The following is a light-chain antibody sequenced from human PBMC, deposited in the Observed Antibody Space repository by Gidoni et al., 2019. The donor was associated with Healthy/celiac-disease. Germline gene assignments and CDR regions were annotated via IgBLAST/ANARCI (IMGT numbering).Light chain of an antibody. V-gene: IGKV1-5*03. CDR3: QQYNSYPYT. Sequence: DIQLTQSPSTLSASVGDRVTITCRASQSISSWLAWYQQKPGKAPKLLIYKASSLESGVPSRFSGSGSGTEFTLTISSLQPDDFASYYCQQYNSYPYTFGQGTKLEIK. CDR2: KAS. CDR1: QSISSW. J-gene: IGKJ2*01.